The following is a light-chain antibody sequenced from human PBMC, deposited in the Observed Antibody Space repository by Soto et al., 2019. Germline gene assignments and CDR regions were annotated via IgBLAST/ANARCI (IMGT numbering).Light chain of an antibody. Sequence: EIVLTQSPGTLSLSPGETSTLSFRSSQNFYNNYIAWYQRKPGQAPRTVIYGASIRATGIPDRFSGSGSGTDFTLSISRLEPEDSAVYYCQQYGSSITFGGGTKVDIK. CDR3: QQYGSSIT. J-gene: IGKJ4*01. CDR1: QNFYNNY. V-gene: IGKV3-20*01. CDR2: GAS.